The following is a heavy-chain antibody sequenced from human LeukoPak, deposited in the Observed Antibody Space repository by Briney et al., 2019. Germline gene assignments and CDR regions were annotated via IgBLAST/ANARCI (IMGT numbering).Heavy chain of an antibody. CDR3: ARHPSHQLPSRAFDI. D-gene: IGHD2-2*01. CDR1: GGTFSSYA. V-gene: IGHV1-69*13. CDR2: IIPIFGTA. J-gene: IGHJ3*02. Sequence: SVKVSCKASGGTFSSYAISWVRQAPGQGLEWMGGIIPIFGTANYAQKFQGRVTITADESTSTAYMELSSVTAADTAVYYCARHPSHQLPSRAFDIWGQGTMVTVSS.